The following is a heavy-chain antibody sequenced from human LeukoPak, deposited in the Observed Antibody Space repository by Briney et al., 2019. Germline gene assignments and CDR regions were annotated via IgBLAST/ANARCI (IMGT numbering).Heavy chain of an antibody. CDR1: GNTFNTYG. CDR3: ATISSSWLEY. Sequence: ASVKVSCKASGNTFNTYGFSWVRQAPGQGLEWMGWISDYNGNTNYAQKFQDRLTMTTDTSTSTAYMKLRSLKFDDTAVYFCATISSSWLEYWGQGTLVTVSS. D-gene: IGHD3-22*01. J-gene: IGHJ4*02. V-gene: IGHV1-18*01. CDR2: ISDYNGNT.